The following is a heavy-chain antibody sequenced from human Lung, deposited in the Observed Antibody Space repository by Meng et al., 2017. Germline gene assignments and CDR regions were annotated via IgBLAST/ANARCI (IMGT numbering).Heavy chain of an antibody. CDR2: ISHSGST. J-gene: IGHJ4*02. CDR3: ARETLRELGLFHY. D-gene: IGHD1-7*01. V-gene: IGHV4-4*02. Sequence: QLHMQESGHSLVQPSGTLSLACAVSGDSITRTQWWSWLRQTPGKGLEWIGEISHSGSTVYRPSLQGRVSISLDKSNNEFSLKLTSVTAADTAVYYCARETLRELGLFHYWGQGILVTVSS. CDR1: GDSITRTQW.